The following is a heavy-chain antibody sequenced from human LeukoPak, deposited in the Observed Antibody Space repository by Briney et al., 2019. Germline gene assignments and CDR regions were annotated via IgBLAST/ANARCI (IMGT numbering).Heavy chain of an antibody. D-gene: IGHD2-15*01. V-gene: IGHV3-23*01. CDR2: ISGSGGST. Sequence: GGSLRLSFAASGFTFSTHARSGVRQAPGKGLEWVSAISGSGGSTYSADSVKGRFTISRDNNKNTLYLQMKSLRAEDTAVYYCAKVLRLLHDWGRGTMVTVSS. J-gene: IGHJ4*02. CDR3: AKVLRLLHD. CDR1: GFTFSTHA.